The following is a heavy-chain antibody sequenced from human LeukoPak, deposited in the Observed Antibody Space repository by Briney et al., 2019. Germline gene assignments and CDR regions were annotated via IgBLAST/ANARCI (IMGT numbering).Heavy chain of an antibody. J-gene: IGHJ3*02. Sequence: GASLQISSKGSGYSFTSYWIGWVRQMPGKGLEWMGIIYPGDSDTRYSPSFQGQVTISADKSISTAYLQWSSLKASDTAMYYCAMPTMVRGVRGAFDIWGQGTMVTVSS. CDR3: AMPTMVRGVRGAFDI. V-gene: IGHV5-51*01. D-gene: IGHD3-10*01. CDR1: GYSFTSYW. CDR2: IYPGDSDT.